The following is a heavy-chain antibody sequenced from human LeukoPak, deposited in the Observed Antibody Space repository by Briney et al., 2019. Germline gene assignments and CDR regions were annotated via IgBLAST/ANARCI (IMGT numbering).Heavy chain of an antibody. V-gene: IGHV3-23*01. J-gene: IGHJ4*02. D-gene: IGHD1-26*01. Sequence: QPGGSLRLSCAASGFTFSNFAMSWVRQAPGKGLEWVSSVSGSGGSTYYADSVRGRFTISRDNSKNTLYLQMNSLRAEDTAVYYCADEDYTGSCRQCRGGLDYWGQGTLVTVSS. CDR1: GFTFSNFA. CDR2: VSGSGGST. CDR3: ADEDYTGSCRQCRGGLDY.